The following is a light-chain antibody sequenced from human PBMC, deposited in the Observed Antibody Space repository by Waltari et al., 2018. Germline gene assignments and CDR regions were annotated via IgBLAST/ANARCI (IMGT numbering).Light chain of an antibody. CDR2: VNSDGSH. CDR1: SGHSSNI. CDR3: QTGGHGTWV. J-gene: IGLJ3*02. Sequence: QLVLTQSPSASASLGASVKLTCTLSSGHSSNIIAWHQQQPEKGPRYLMKVNSDGSHSKGDEIPVRFAGSSSGAERYLTISSLQSEEEADYYCQTGGHGTWVFGGGTKLTVL. V-gene: IGLV4-69*01.